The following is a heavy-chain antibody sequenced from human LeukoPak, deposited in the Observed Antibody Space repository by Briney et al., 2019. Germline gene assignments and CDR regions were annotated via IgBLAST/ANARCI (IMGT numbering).Heavy chain of an antibody. Sequence: SVKVSCKASGYTFTGYYMHWVRQAPGQGLEWMGGIIPIFGTANYAQKFQGRVTITTDESTSTAYMELSSLRSEDTAVYYCARSYYDRPYYFDYWGQGTLVTVSS. CDR3: ARSYYDRPYYFDY. CDR2: IIPIFGTA. D-gene: IGHD3-22*01. CDR1: GYTFTGYY. J-gene: IGHJ4*02. V-gene: IGHV1-69*05.